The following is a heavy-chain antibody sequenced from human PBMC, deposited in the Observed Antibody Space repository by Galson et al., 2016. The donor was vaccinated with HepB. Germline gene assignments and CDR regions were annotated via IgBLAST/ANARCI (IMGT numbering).Heavy chain of an antibody. V-gene: IGHV1-18*01. CDR3: ARDRYYGSGDPYYFEY. D-gene: IGHD3-10*01. CDR1: GYTFISYD. Sequence: SVTVSCKASGYTFISYDFNWVRQAPGQGLEWMAWISGYKGYTKYAQKAQDRVTLSTDTSTSTAFMELGSLRSDDTAVYYCARDRYYGSGDPYYFEYWGQGTLVTVAS. CDR2: ISGYKGYT. J-gene: IGHJ4*02.